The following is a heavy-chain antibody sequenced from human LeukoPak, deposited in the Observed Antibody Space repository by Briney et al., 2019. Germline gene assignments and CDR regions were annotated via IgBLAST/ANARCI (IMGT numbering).Heavy chain of an antibody. CDR2: IYSDGSR. Sequence: GGSLRLSCAASGFTFSSYSMNWVRQAPGKGLEWVSEIYSDGSRYYAASVKGRFSISRDNSKNTVYLQMNSLRVEDTAVYYCARDLREHGVFDIWGQGTMVTVSS. CDR3: ARDLREHGVFDI. V-gene: IGHV3-53*01. CDR1: GFTFSSYS. J-gene: IGHJ3*02. D-gene: IGHD1-26*01.